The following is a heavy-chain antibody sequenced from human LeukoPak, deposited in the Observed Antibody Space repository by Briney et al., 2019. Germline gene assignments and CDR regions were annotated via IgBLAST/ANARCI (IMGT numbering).Heavy chain of an antibody. Sequence: GGSLRLSCAVSGFTFSRFAMNWVRQAPGKGLEWVSYISSSSSTIYYADSVKGRFTISRDNAKNSLYLQMNSLRAEDTAVYYCARDFGSYDPLTLGLYYWGQGTLVTVSS. D-gene: IGHD1-26*01. J-gene: IGHJ4*02. V-gene: IGHV3-48*01. CDR1: GFTFSRFA. CDR2: ISSSSSTI. CDR3: ARDFGSYDPLTLGLYY.